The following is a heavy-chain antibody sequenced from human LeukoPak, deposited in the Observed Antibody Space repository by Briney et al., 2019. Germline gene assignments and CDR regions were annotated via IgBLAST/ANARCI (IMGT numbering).Heavy chain of an antibody. CDR1: GFTFTSYA. Sequence: GGSLRLSCAASGFTFTSYAMNWVRQAPGKGLEWVSTISDSSGSTYYADSVKGRFTISRDNSKNTLYLQMNSLRAEDTAVYYCARSPITMVRGVIHPWFFDYWGQGTLVTASS. J-gene: IGHJ4*02. CDR3: ARSPITMVRGVIHPWFFDY. D-gene: IGHD3-10*01. CDR2: ISDSSGST. V-gene: IGHV3-23*01.